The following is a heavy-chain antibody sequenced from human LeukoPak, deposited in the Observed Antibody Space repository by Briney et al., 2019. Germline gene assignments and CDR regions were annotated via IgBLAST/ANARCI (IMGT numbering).Heavy chain of an antibody. D-gene: IGHD3-10*01. Sequence: SQTLSLTCAISGDSVSSNSAAWNWIRQSPSRGLEWLGRTYYRSKWYNDYAVSVKSRITINPDTSKNQFSLQLNSVTPEDTAVYYCARVPSITMVRGVRAHYNYYGMDVWGQGTTVTVSS. V-gene: IGHV6-1*01. CDR1: GDSVSSNSAA. J-gene: IGHJ6*02. CDR3: ARVPSITMVRGVRAHYNYYGMDV. CDR2: TYYRSKWYN.